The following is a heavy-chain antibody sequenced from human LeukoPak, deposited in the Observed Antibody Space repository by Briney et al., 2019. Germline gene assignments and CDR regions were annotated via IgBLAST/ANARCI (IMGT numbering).Heavy chain of an antibody. J-gene: IGHJ4*02. CDR1: GNYW. Sequence: GGSLRLSCAASGNYWMHWVRQVPGKGLVWVSHVNSDGSWTSYADSVKGRFTISKDNAKNTVYLQMNSLRAEDTAVYYCVSFYETYWGRGTLVTVSS. D-gene: IGHD2/OR15-2a*01. CDR3: VSFYETY. CDR2: VNSDGSWT. V-gene: IGHV3-74*01.